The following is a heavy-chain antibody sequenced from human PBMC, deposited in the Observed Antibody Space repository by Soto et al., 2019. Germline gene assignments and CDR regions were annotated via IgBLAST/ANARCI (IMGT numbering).Heavy chain of an antibody. D-gene: IGHD2-8*01. J-gene: IGHJ4*02. V-gene: IGHV1-18*04. Sequence: ASVKVSCKTSGYSFSNYSIIWVRQAPGQGLEWMGWVSPYNGNANYTEKFQGRVSMTTDTSTTTAYMELTSLTSDDTAIYYCAREIYIIMAANEYWGQGTMVTVSS. CDR1: GYSFSNYS. CDR3: AREIYIIMAANEY. CDR2: VSPYNGNA.